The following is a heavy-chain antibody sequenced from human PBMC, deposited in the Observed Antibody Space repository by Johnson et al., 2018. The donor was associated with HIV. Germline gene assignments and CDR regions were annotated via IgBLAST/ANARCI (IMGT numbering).Heavy chain of an antibody. CDR2: ISYDGSNK. J-gene: IGHJ3*02. CDR3: ARQTLRAFDI. V-gene: IGHV3-30*14. Sequence: QVQLVESGGGVVQPGGSLRLSCAASGFTFSSYAMHWVRQAPGKGLEWVAVISYDGSNKYYADSVKGRFTISRDNSKNTLYLQTNSLRAEDTAVYYCARQTLRAFDIWGQGTMVSVSS. CDR1: GFTFSSYA.